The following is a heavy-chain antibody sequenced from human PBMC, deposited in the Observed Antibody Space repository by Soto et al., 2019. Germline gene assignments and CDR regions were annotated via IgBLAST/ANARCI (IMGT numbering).Heavy chain of an antibody. CDR1: GGSISSFY. Sequence: PSETLSISCTVSGGSISSFYWSLIRQPPGKGLGWSGYFYDRGSTNYNPSLKSRVRIMVDTSKNQFSLRLSAVTAADTAVYYCARERRDGQKCYFDYWGQGTLVTVHS. CDR3: ARERRDGQKCYFDY. CDR2: FYDRGST. J-gene: IGHJ4*02. V-gene: IGHV4-59*01.